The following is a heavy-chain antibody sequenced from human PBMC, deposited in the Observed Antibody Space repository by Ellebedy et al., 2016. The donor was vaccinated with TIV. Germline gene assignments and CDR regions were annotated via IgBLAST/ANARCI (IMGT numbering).Heavy chain of an antibody. CDR1: GGSFRSYY. J-gene: IGHJ4*02. Sequence: MPSETLSLTCTVSGGSFRSYYFSWIRLPPGKGLEWIGYIYYSGSNNYNPSLKSRVIISVYTSKNQFSLKLSSVTAADTAVYYCASQPPNYYDSSGYYDYWGQGTLVTVSS. CDR3: ASQPPNYYDSSGYYDY. D-gene: IGHD3-22*01. V-gene: IGHV4-59*08. CDR2: IYYSGSN.